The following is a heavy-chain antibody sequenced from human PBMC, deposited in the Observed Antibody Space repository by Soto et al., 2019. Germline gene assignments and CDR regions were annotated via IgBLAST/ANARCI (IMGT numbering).Heavy chain of an antibody. J-gene: IGHJ5*02. CDR1: GGSISSSNW. Sequence: QVQLQESGPGLAKPSGTLSLTCAVSGGSISSSNWWSWARQPPGKGLAWIGEIYHSGSTNYYPSLKSRVTISVAKSKTQFSLKLSSVTAADTAVYYCARERLDFIAAAGTGFDPWGQGTLVTVSS. CDR3: ARERLDFIAAAGTGFDP. V-gene: IGHV4-4*02. CDR2: IYHSGST. D-gene: IGHD6-13*01.